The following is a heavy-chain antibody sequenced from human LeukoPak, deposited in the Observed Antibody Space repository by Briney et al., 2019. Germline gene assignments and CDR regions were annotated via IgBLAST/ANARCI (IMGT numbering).Heavy chain of an antibody. D-gene: IGHD4-17*01. CDR1: GFTFSSYW. CDR2: INHSGST. J-gene: IGHJ6*02. Sequence: PGGSLRLSCAASGFTFSSYWMSWVRQAPGKGLEWIGEINHSGSTNYNPSLKSRVTISVDTSKNQFSLKLSSVTAADTAVYYCARSMRDGDYGERYYYYGMDVWGQGTTVTVSS. CDR3: ARSMRDGDYGERYYYYGMDV. V-gene: IGHV4-34*01.